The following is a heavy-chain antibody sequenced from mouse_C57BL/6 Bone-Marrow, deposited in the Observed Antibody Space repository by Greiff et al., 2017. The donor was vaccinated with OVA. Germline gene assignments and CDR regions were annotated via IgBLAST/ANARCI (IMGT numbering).Heavy chain of an antibody. CDR1: GYAFSSSW. J-gene: IGHJ3*01. CDR3: AREVFSLFAY. CDR2: IYPGDGDT. V-gene: IGHV1-82*01. D-gene: IGHD6-1*01. Sequence: VKLMESGPELVKPGASVKISCKASGYAFSSSWMNWVKQRPGKGLEWIGRIYPGDGDTKYNGKFKGKATLTADKSSSTAYMQCSSLTSEDSAVYFCAREVFSLFAYWGQGTLVTVSA.